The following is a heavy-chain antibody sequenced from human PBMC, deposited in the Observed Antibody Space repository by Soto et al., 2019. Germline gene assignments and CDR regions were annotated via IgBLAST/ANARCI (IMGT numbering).Heavy chain of an antibody. CDR3: ARDANYALTFRYYGMDV. J-gene: IGHJ6*02. Sequence: QVQLVQSGAEVKPPGASVKVACKASGYPFTTYYIHWVRQAPGHGPEWMGIINPSADSSTSGGSASYAQKFRGGAHLTRDTSASTVYMELSSLGSEDTAIYYCARDANYALTFRYYGMDVWGQGPTVTVSS. CDR1: GYPFTTYY. CDR2: INPSADSSTSGGSA. V-gene: IGHV1-46*01. D-gene: IGHD1-7*01.